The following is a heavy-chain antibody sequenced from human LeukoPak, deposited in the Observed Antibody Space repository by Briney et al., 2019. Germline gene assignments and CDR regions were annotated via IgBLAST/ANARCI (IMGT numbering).Heavy chain of an antibody. CDR3: ARDYRVYYDSSGYYSWSHHFDY. J-gene: IGHJ4*02. V-gene: IGHV4-59*01. CDR1: GGSFSSYY. D-gene: IGHD3-22*01. Sequence: KPSETLSLTCAVYGGSFSSYYWSWIRQPPGKGLEWIGYIYYSGSTNYNPSLKSRVTISVDTSKNQFSLKLSSVTAADTAVYYCARDYRVYYDSSGYYSWSHHFDYWGQGTLVTVSS. CDR2: IYYSGST.